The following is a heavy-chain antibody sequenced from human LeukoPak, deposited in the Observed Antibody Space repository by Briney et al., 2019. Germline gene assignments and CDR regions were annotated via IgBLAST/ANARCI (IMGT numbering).Heavy chain of an antibody. Sequence: PGRSLRLSCVASGFTFSRFSMNWVRQAPGGGLEWISSISSTSLYIYYAQSLKGRFTVSRDNAKNTLYLQMNSLGAEDTAVYYCARDAGGRTQREGWFDPWGQGTLVTVSS. CDR1: GFTFSRFS. CDR2: ISSTSLYI. CDR3: ARDAGGRTQREGWFDP. D-gene: IGHD1-1*01. J-gene: IGHJ5*02. V-gene: IGHV3-21*06.